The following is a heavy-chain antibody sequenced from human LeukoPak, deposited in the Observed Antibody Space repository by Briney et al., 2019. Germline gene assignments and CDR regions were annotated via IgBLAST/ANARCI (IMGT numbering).Heavy chain of an antibody. CDR3: ARDYYDSSGYYYMDV. J-gene: IGHJ6*03. Sequence: SETLSLTCGVSGYSISSGYYWGWIRQPPGKGLEWIGYIYYSGSTNYNPSLKSRVTISVDTPKNQFYLKLSSVTAADTAVYYCARDYYDSSGYYYMDVWGKGTTVTVSS. CDR1: GYSISSGYY. CDR2: IYYSGST. D-gene: IGHD3-22*01. V-gene: IGHV4-61*01.